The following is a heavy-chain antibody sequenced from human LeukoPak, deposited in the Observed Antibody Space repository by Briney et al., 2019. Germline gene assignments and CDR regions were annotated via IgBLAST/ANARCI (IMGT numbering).Heavy chain of an antibody. CDR3: ARDPSNTSGYRVYHDY. CDR1: GYTSNKYG. Sequence: GASVKVSCKASGYTSNKYGISSVRQAPGQGLEWMGWISCYNRDTRYAQKIQGRVTMTTDTSTSTVYMELRSLRSDDTAVYYCARDPSNTSGYRVYHDYWGQGALVTVSS. J-gene: IGHJ4*02. CDR2: ISCYNRDT. V-gene: IGHV1-18*01. D-gene: IGHD5/OR15-5a*01.